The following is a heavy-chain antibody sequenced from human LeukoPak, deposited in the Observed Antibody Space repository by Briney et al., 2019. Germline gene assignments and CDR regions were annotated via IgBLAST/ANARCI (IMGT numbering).Heavy chain of an antibody. V-gene: IGHV4-4*02. Sequence: SETLSLTCAVSAGSISSSDWWSWVRQPPGKGLEWIGYIYQTESPKYSASLQSRVTISLDRSKNQFSLKLTSVTAADTAVYYRARDPHCSSSRCPFAYWGQGALVTVSS. CDR2: IYQTESP. CDR1: AGSISSSDW. J-gene: IGHJ4*02. CDR3: ARDPHCSSSRCPFAY. D-gene: IGHD2-2*01.